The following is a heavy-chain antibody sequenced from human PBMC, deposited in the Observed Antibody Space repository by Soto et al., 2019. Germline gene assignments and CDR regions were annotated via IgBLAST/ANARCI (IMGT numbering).Heavy chain of an antibody. D-gene: IGHD4-17*01. Sequence: QVQLVQSGAEVKKPGASVKVSCKASGYTFSSYGISWVRQAPGQGLEWMGWIGAYNGNTNYAQNLQGRVTMTTDTSTSTDYMELRSLSSDDTAVYYCARSGATLTRLFDSWGQGTLVTVSS. J-gene: IGHJ4*02. CDR3: ARSGATLTRLFDS. V-gene: IGHV1-18*01. CDR2: IGAYNGNT. CDR1: GYTFSSYG.